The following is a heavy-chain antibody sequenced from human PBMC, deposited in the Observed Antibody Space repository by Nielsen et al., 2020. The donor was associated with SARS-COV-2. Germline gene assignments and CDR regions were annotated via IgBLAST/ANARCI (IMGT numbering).Heavy chain of an antibody. CDR3: ARDRQGYNYYYGMDV. Sequence: SETLSLTCTVSGGSISSYYWSWIRQSPGKGLEWIGYIYYSGSAYYNPSLEGRVTISVDTSANQFSLRLNSVTAADTAQYYCARDRQGYNYYYGMDVWGQGTTVTVS. CDR2: IYYSGSA. V-gene: IGHV4-30-4*01. D-gene: IGHD5-24*01. J-gene: IGHJ6*02. CDR1: GGSISSYY.